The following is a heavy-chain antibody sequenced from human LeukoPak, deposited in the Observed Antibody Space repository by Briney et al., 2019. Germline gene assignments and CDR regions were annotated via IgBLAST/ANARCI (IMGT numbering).Heavy chain of an antibody. J-gene: IGHJ4*02. CDR2: ISSSGVST. D-gene: IGHD2-15*01. Sequence: GGSLRLSCAVAGFTFSSFGMSWVRQAPGKGLEWVSGISSSGVSTYYADSVKGRFTISRDNSKNTLYLQVNSLRAEDTAIYYCAKYARSYCSGGSCYWDYWGQGTLVTVSS. CDR3: AKYARSYCSGGSCYWDY. V-gene: IGHV3-23*01. CDR1: GFTFSSFG.